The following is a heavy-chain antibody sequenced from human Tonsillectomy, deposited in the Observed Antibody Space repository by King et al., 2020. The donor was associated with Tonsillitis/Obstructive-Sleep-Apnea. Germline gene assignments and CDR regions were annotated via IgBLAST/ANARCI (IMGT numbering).Heavy chain of an antibody. Sequence: QLVQSGAEVKKPGESLKISCKGSGYSFTSYWIGWVRQMPGKGLEWMGIIYPGDSDTRYSPSFQGQVTISADKSISTAYLQWSSLKASDPAMYYCARQAYCSGGSCYSGRDDAFDIWGQGTMVTVSS. V-gene: IGHV5-51*01. D-gene: IGHD2-15*01. CDR2: IYPGDSDT. CDR3: ARQAYCSGGSCYSGRDDAFDI. CDR1: GYSFTSYW. J-gene: IGHJ3*02.